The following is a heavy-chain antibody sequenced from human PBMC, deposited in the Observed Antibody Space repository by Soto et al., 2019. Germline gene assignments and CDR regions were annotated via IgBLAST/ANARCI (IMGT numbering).Heavy chain of an antibody. CDR3: ARDSAMNCSSTSCSDNWFDP. V-gene: IGHV1-2*04. CDR2: INPNSGGT. CDR1: GYTFTGYY. J-gene: IGHJ5*02. D-gene: IGHD2-2*01. Sequence: GASVKVSCKASGYTFTGYYMHWVRQAPGQGLEWMGWINPNSGGTNYAQKFQGWVTMTRDTSISTAYMELSRLRSDDTAVYYCARDSAMNCSSTSCSDNWFDPWGQGTLVTVSS.